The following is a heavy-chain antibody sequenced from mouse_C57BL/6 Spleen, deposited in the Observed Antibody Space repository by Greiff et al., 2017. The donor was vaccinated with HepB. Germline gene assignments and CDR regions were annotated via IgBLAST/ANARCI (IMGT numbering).Heavy chain of an antibody. CDR2: IDPSDSYT. CDR1: GYTFTSYW. D-gene: IGHD1-1*01. V-gene: IGHV1-69*01. Sequence: VQLQQSGAELVMPGASVKLSCKASGYTFTSYWMHWVKQRPGQGLEWIGEIDPSDSYTNYNQKFKGKSTLTVDKSSSTAYMQLSSLTSEDSAVYYCARNYGSSYGFDYWGQGTTLTVSS. CDR3: ARNYGSSYGFDY. J-gene: IGHJ2*01.